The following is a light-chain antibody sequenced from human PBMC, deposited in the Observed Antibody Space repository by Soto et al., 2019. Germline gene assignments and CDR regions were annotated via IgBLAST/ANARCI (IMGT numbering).Light chain of an antibody. CDR2: WAS. CDR1: QSVLYSSNNKNY. Sequence: IVMTESPNSLAVSLGERATINCKSSQSVLYSSNNKNYLAWYQQKPGQPPKLLIYWASTRESGVPDRFSGSGSGTDVSHTISSLLAEDEAGYHRDQHYSTPRTFGEGT. J-gene: IGKJ1*01. V-gene: IGKV4-1*01. CDR3: DQHYSTPRT.